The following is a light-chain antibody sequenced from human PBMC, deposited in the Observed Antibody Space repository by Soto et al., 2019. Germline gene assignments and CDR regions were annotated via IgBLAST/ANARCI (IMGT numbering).Light chain of an antibody. Sequence: VLRRSRATLYVSPGERTTRSCRASQSVSSNLAWYQQTPGQAPRLLIYGASTRATGIPVRFSGSASGTEFTLTISSLQSEDFTVYYCQQYNKWPLTFGQGTKVDI. CDR1: QSVSSN. CDR2: GAS. CDR3: QQYNKWPLT. J-gene: IGKJ1*01. V-gene: IGKV3-15*01.